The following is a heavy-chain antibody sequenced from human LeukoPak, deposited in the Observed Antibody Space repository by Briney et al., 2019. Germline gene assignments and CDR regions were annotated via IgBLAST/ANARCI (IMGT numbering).Heavy chain of an antibody. J-gene: IGHJ4*02. CDR1: GFTFSSYA. CDR2: INSDGSST. V-gene: IGHV3-74*01. CDR3: ARSFRSSGSENFDY. D-gene: IGHD3-10*01. Sequence: GGSLRLSCAASGFTFSSYAMSWVRQAPGKGLVWVSRINSDGSSTSYADSVKGRFTISRDNAKNTLYLQMNSLRAEDTAVYYCARSFRSSGSENFDYWGQGTLVTVSS.